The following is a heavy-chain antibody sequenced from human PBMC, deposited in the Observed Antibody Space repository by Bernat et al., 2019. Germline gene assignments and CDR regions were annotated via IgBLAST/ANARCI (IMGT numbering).Heavy chain of an antibody. J-gene: IGHJ6*03. CDR1: GFSFDTFS. CDR3: AKFKDQGLGNCCMNV. CDR2: VSGGGST. D-gene: IGHD2-2*01. V-gene: IGHV3-23*01. Sequence: QLMESGGGLVQPGGSLRLSCAASGFSFDTFSMAWVRQAPGKGLEWVSTVSGGGSTYYADSVKGRFTIARDNSKKIVYLQMNSLRVDDTAVFYCAKFKDQGLGNCCMNVWGKGTTVTVS.